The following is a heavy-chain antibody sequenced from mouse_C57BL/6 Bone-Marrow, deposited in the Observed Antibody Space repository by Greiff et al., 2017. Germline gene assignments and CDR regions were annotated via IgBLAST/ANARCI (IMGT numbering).Heavy chain of an antibody. V-gene: IGHV5-6*01. CDR2: ISSGGSYT. J-gene: IGHJ4*01. Sequence: EVQLVESGGDLVKPGGSLKLSCAASGFTFSSYGMSWVRQTPDKRLEWVATISSGGSYTYYPDSVKGRSTISRDNAKNTLYLQMSSLESEDTDRYKGAGHNHYYAMDYWGQGTSVTVSA. CDR1: GFTFSSYG. CDR3: AGHNHYYAMDY.